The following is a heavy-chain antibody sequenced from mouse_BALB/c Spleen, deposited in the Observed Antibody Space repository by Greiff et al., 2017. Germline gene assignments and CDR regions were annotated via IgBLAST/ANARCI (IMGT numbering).Heavy chain of an antibody. CDR3: ARKWGGNYPYAMDY. D-gene: IGHD2-1*01. J-gene: IGHJ4*01. V-gene: IGHV2-4-1*01. CDR2: IWSGGST. CDR1: GFSLTSYG. Sequence: VQGVESGPGLVQPSQSLSITCTVSGFSLTSYGVHWVRQSPGKGLEWLGVIWSGGSTDYNAAFISRLSISKDNSKSQVFFKMNSLQADDTAIYYCARKWGGNYPYAMDYWGQGTSVTVSS.